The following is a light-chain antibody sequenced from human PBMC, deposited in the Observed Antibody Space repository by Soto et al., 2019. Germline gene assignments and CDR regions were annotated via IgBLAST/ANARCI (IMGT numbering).Light chain of an antibody. CDR1: TSDFGFYNY. CDR2: EVT. Sequence: QSALTQPASVSGSPGQSITISCTGTTSDFGFYNYVSWYQHHPGKAPKLLIYEVTNRHSGVSNRFSGSKSGNTASLTISGLQAEDEADYYCSSYTSENAYVFGTGTKVTVL. CDR3: SSYTSENAYV. V-gene: IGLV2-14*01. J-gene: IGLJ1*01.